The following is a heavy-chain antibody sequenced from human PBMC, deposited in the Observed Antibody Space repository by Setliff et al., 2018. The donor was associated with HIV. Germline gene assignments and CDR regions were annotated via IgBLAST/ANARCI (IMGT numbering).Heavy chain of an antibody. CDR2: IYYTGST. J-gene: IGHJ2*01. CDR3: ATXXXXFHTCYFDH. CDR1: GGSISNSNYF. Sequence: PSETLSLTCTVSGGSISNSNYFWGWVRQPPGKGLEWIGTIYYTGSTYYNPSLXSRVTIXVXTSKNQFSLKLTSVTSADTAVYYCATXXXXFHTCYFDHWGXXXLVTV. V-gene: IGHV4-39*07.